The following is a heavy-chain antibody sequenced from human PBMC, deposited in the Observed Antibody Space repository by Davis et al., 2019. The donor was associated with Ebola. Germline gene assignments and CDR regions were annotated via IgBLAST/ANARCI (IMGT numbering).Heavy chain of an antibody. Sequence: GESLKIPCKGSGYTFTSYWIAWVRQVPGKGLEWMGSIYPGDSETRYSPPLQGQATISVDKSISTAYLRWSSLKASDTATYYCARLNPPATTFDYWGQGTLVTASS. CDR3: ARLNPPATTFDY. CDR1: GYTFTSYW. CDR2: IYPGDSET. D-gene: IGHD4-17*01. J-gene: IGHJ4*02. V-gene: IGHV5-51*01.